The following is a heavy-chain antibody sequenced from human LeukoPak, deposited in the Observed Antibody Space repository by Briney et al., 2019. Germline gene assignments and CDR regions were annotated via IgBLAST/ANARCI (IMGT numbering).Heavy chain of an antibody. J-gene: IGHJ4*02. CDR2: ISSSSSYI. D-gene: IGHD5-12*01. Sequence: PGGSLRLSCAASAFTFSSYSMNWVRQAPGKGLKWISHISSSSSYIYYADSVQGRFTISRDNAENSLYLQMNSLRNDDTAVYYCARSGSGYDFDSWGQGTLVTVSS. CDR1: AFTFSSYS. CDR3: ARSGSGYDFDS. V-gene: IGHV3-48*02.